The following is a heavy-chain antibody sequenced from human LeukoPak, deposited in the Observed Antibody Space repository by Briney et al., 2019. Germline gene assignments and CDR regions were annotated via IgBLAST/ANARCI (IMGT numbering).Heavy chain of an antibody. CDR3: ARSVAASRDY. J-gene: IGHJ4*02. V-gene: IGHV3-20*04. D-gene: IGHD2-15*01. CDR2: INWNGGST. CDR1: GFTFSSYE. Sequence: TGGSLRLSCAASGFTFSSYEMNWVRQAPGKGLEWVSGINWNGGSTGYADSVKGRFTISRDNAKNSLYLQMNSLRAEDTALYYCARSVAASRDYWGQGTLVTVSS.